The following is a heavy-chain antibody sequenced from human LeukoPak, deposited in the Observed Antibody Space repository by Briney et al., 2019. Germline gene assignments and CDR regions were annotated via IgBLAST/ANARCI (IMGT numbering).Heavy chain of an antibody. V-gene: IGHV4-39*01. CDR3: ASQTKGQWLADFDY. J-gene: IGHJ4*02. CDR2: IYYSGST. Sequence: PSETLSLTCTVSGGSISSSSYYWGWIRRPPGKGLEWIGSIYYSGSTYYNPSLKSRVTISVDTSKNQFSLKLSSVTAADTAVYYCASQTKGQWLADFDYWGQGTLVTVSS. D-gene: IGHD6-19*01. CDR1: GGSISSSSYY.